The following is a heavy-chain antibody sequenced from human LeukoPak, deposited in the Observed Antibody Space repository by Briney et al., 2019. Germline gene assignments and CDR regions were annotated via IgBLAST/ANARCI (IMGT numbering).Heavy chain of an antibody. J-gene: IGHJ4*02. CDR1: GGSISSSSYY. Sequence: SETLSLTCTVSGGSISSSSYYWGWIRQPPGKGLEWIGSIYYSGSTYYNPSLKSRVTISVDTSKNQFSLKLSSVTAADTAVYYCARGSPVAGTRPFDYWGQGTLVTVSS. CDR2: IYYSGST. CDR3: ARGSPVAGTRPFDY. D-gene: IGHD6-19*01. V-gene: IGHV4-39*07.